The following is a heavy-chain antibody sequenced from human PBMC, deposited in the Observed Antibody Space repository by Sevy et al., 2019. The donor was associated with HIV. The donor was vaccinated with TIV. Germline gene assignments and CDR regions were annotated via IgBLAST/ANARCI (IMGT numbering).Heavy chain of an antibody. J-gene: IGHJ4*02. CDR1: GFTFGDYA. D-gene: IGHD4-17*01. Sequence: GGSLRLSCTASGFTFGDYAMSWFRQAPGKGLEWVGLIRSKAYGGTTEYAASVKGRFTISRDDSKSIAYLQMNSLKTEDTAVYYCTRKNYGGNSDFDYWGQGTLVTVSS. V-gene: IGHV3-49*03. CDR3: TRKNYGGNSDFDY. CDR2: IRSKAYGGTT.